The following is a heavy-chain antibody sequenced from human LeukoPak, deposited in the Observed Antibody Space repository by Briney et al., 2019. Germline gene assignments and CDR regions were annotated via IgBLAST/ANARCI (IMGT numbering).Heavy chain of an antibody. V-gene: IGHV1-69*06. Sequence: ASVKVSCKASGGTFSSYAISWVRQAPGQGLEWMGGIIPIFGTANYAQKFQGRVTITADKSTSTAYMELSSLRSEDTAVYYCARGYCSGGGCYLFDYWGQGTLVTVSS. CDR3: ARGYCSGGGCYLFDY. CDR2: IIPIFGTA. CDR1: GGTFSSYA. D-gene: IGHD2-15*01. J-gene: IGHJ4*02.